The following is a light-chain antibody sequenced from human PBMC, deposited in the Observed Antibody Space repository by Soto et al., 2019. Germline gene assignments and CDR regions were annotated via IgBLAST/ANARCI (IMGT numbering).Light chain of an antibody. V-gene: IGLV1-40*01. J-gene: IGLJ1*01. CDR2: ANT. Sequence: QSVLTQPPSLSGAPGQRVTISCTGSSSNIGAGFDVHWYQQVPGTAPRLLINANTNRPSGVPDRFSGSKSGTSASLAITGLQPEDEADYFCQSYDSRLSEYVFGSGTTVTVL. CDR1: SSNIGAGFD. CDR3: QSYDSRLSEYV.